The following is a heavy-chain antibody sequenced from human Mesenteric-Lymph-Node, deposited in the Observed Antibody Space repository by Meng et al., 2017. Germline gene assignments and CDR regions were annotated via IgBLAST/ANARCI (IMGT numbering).Heavy chain of an antibody. CDR2: MSHDGNSE. CDR3: ANLLGATHTVTNFDY. CDR1: GFTFSNFA. D-gene: IGHD1-26*01. V-gene: IGHV3-30*04. Sequence: GESLKISCAASGFTFSNFAMHWVRQAPGKGLEWVAVMSHDGNSEYYADSVKGRFSISRDNSKNTLYLQIKSLRAEDTAVYYCANLLGATHTVTNFDYWGQGTLVTVSS. J-gene: IGHJ4*02.